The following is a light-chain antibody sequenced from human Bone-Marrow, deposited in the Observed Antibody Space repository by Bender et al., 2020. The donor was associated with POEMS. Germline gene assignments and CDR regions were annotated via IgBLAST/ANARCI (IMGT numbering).Light chain of an antibody. V-gene: IGLV1-44*01. J-gene: IGLJ3*02. Sequence: QSVLTQPPSASGTPGQRVTISCSGSSSNIGTNPVNWYQQLPGTAPKLLIYINNQRPSGVPDRFPGSKSGTSASLAISGLQSEDEADYYCAAWEDSLNGWVFGGGTKLTV. CDR3: AAWEDSLNGWV. CDR2: INN. CDR1: SSNIGTNP.